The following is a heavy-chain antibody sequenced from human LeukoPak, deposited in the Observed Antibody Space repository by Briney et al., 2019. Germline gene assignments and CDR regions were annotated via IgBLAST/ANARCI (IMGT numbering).Heavy chain of an antibody. CDR2: ISSSSSYI. J-gene: IGHJ2*01. D-gene: IGHD5-24*01. CDR1: GFTFSSYS. V-gene: IGHV3-21*01. Sequence: GGSLRLSCAASGFTFSSYSMNWVRQAPGKGLEWVSSISSSSSYIYYADSVKGRFTISRDNAKNSLFLQMNSLRAGDTAVYYCAGVETTYWYFDLWGRGTLVTVSS. CDR3: AGVETTYWYFDL.